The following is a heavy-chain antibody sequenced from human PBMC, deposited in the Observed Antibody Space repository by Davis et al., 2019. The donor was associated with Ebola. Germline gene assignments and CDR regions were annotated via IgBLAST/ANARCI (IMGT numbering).Heavy chain of an antibody. Sequence: GESLKISCAASGFTFSSYAMSWVRQAPDKGLEWVAVIWYDGSRKYYGDSVKGRFTISRDNSNNLLYLQMNSLRAEDTAVYYCAKLYTLNFDYWGQGTLVTVSS. D-gene: IGHD2-2*02. V-gene: IGHV3-33*08. CDR3: AKLYTLNFDY. CDR2: IWYDGSRK. J-gene: IGHJ4*02. CDR1: GFTFSSYA.